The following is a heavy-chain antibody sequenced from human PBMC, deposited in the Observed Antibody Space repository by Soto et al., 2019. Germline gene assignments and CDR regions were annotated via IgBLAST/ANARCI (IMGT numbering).Heavy chain of an antibody. V-gene: IGHV1-46*01. CDR2: INPSGGTT. CDR1: GYTFTTYN. J-gene: IGHJ4*02. D-gene: IGHD3-22*01. CDR3: ARDRANKITTFDY. Sequence: ASVKVSCKASGYTFTTYNMHWVRQAPGQGLEWMGIINPSGGTTNYAQEFQGRVTMTSDTSTSTVYMELSSLRSEDTAVYYCARDRANKITTFDYWGQGTLVTVSS.